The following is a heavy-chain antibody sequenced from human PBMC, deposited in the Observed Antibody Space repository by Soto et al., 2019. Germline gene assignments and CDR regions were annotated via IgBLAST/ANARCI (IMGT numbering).Heavy chain of an antibody. Sequence: GVSLRLSCAASGFTFSSNGMHWVRQAPGKGLEWVAVISYDGTNKYYADSVKGRFTISRDDSKNTVYLQMDSLRVEDTAVYYCAKNPPYSSTDPRSTVTFLDYWGPGTLVTVSS. D-gene: IGHD4-17*01. V-gene: IGHV3-30*18. CDR1: GFTFSSNG. CDR2: ISYDGTNK. CDR3: AKNPPYSSTDPRSTVTFLDY. J-gene: IGHJ4*02.